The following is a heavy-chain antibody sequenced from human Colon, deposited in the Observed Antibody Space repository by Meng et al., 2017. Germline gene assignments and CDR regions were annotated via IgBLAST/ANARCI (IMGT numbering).Heavy chain of an antibody. J-gene: IGHJ4*02. CDR1: GFPFSSYA. V-gene: IGHV3-23*01. CDR3: VRDRIRGSGGYCDY. CDR2: ISGRGGDT. Sequence: GESLKISCAASGFPFSSYAVSWARQAPGRGLEWVSSISGRGGDTYYVDSVKGRFTISRDNSNNTLYLQMNSLRPEDTAVYYCVRDRIRGSGGYCDYWGQGTLVTVSS. D-gene: IGHD1-26*01.